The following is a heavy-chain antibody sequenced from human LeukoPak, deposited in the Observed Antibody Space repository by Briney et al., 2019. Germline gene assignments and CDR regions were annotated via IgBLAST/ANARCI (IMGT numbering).Heavy chain of an antibody. D-gene: IGHD6-13*01. CDR3: ARDYSSSWYSLYYFDY. Sequence: GASVKVSCKASGYTFTGYYMHWARQAPGQGLEWMGWINPNSGGTNYAQKFQGRVTMTRDTSISTAYMELSRLRSDDTAVYYCARDYSSSWYSLYYFDYWGQGTLVTVSS. J-gene: IGHJ4*02. CDR1: GYTFTGYY. V-gene: IGHV1-2*02. CDR2: INPNSGGT.